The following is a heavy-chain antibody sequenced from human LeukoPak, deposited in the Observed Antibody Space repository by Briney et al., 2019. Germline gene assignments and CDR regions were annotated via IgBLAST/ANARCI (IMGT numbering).Heavy chain of an antibody. V-gene: IGHV3-66*01. D-gene: IGHD3-22*01. CDR2: IYSGGST. CDR1: GFTVSSNY. Sequence: GGSLRLSCAAYGFTVSSNYMSWVRQAPGKGLEWVSVIYSGGSTYYADSVKGRFTISRDNSKNTLYLQMNSLRAEDTAVYYCARVSGSGYYYHYWGQGTLVTVSS. J-gene: IGHJ4*02. CDR3: ARVSGSGYYYHY.